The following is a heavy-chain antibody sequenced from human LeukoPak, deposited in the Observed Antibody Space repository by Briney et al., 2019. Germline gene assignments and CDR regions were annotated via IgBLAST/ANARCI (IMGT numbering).Heavy chain of an antibody. CDR1: GFTFSSYS. CDR3: ARVVTGYSSGWYRPIRVDDAFDI. Sequence: GGSLRLSCAASGFTFSSYSMNWVRQAPGKGLEWVSYISSSSSTIYYADSVKGRFTISRDNAKNSLYLQMNSLRAEDTAVYYCARVVTGYSSGWYRPIRVDDAFDIWGQGTMVTVSS. J-gene: IGHJ3*02. D-gene: IGHD6-19*01. CDR2: ISSSSSTI. V-gene: IGHV3-48*04.